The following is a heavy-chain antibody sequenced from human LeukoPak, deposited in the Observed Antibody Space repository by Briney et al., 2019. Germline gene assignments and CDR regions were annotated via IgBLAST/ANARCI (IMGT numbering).Heavy chain of an antibody. D-gene: IGHD5-18*01. CDR2: INPNSGGT. V-gene: IGHV1-2*04. J-gene: IGHJ6*02. Sequence: ASVKVSCKASGYTFTGYYMHWVRQAPGQGLEWMGWINPNSGGTNYAQKFQGWVTMTRDTSISTAYMELSRLRSDDTAVYYCARGEGYTAMGLMDVWGQGTTVIVSS. CDR3: ARGEGYTAMGLMDV. CDR1: GYTFTGYY.